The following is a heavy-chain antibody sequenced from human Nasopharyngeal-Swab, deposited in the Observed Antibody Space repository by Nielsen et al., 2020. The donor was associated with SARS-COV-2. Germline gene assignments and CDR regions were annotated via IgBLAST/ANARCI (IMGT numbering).Heavy chain of an antibody. J-gene: IGHJ5*02. CDR3: ARNWPGSYYSWQDKWFDP. CDR2: IYHSGST. CDR1: GGSISSSSSY. D-gene: IGHD3-10*01. Sequence: SETLSLTCTVSGGSISSSSSYWGWIRQPPGKGLEWIGSIYHSGSTYYTPSLKSRVTISVDTSKNQFSLKLSSVTAADTAVYYCARNWPGSYYSWQDKWFDPWGQGTLVTVSS. V-gene: IGHV4-39*01.